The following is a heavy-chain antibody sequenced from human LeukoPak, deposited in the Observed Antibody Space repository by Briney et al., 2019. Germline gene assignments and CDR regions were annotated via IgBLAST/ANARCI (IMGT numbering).Heavy chain of an antibody. D-gene: IGHD3-22*01. V-gene: IGHV3-23*01. CDR2: ISGSGGST. J-gene: IGHJ4*02. CDR3: AKDVAMIVVVTDY. CDR1: GFTFSSYA. Sequence: GASLRLSCAAFGFTFSSYAMSWVRQAPGKGLEWVSAISGSGGSTYYADSVKGRFTISRDNSKNTLYLQMNSLRAEDTAVYYCAKDVAMIVVVTDYWGQGTLVTVSS.